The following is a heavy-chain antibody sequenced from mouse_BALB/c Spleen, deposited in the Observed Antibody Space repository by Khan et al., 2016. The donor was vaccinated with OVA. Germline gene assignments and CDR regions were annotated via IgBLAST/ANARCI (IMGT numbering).Heavy chain of an antibody. CDR2: INPSNGYT. D-gene: IGHD2-14*01. J-gene: IGHJ3*01. CDR3: VRDGAYHRNDGWFAY. Sequence: QVRLQQSGAELARPGASVKMSCKASGYTFTSYTIHWIKKRPGQGLEWIGYINPSNGYTNYNQKFKDKATLTTDKFSTTAYLQLSSLTSDDSAVYNCVRDGAYHRNDGWFAYWGQGTPVTVSA. V-gene: IGHV1-4*01. CDR1: GYTFTSYT.